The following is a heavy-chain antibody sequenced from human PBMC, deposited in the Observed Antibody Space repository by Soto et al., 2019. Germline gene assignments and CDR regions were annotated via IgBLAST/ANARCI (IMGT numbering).Heavy chain of an antibody. CDR1: GFTFSSYY. CDR3: ARMRRLDV. J-gene: IGHJ6*03. CDR2: IKQDGSEK. V-gene: IGHV3-7*01. Sequence: GGSLRLSCAASGFTFSSYYMSWFRQAPGTGLEWVANIKQDGSEKYYVDSVKGRFTISRDNAKNSLYLQMNSLRAEDTAVYYCARMRRLDVWGKGTTVTVS.